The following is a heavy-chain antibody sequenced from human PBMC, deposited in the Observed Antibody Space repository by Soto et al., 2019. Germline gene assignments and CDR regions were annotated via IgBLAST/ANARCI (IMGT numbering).Heavy chain of an antibody. V-gene: IGHV4-59*01. Sequence: QVQLQESGPGLVKPWETLSLTCTVSGGSISTSYWSWVRQPSGTGLEWIGYIYNNRRTPYNPSLRGRATISVDTSKNQFSLRLSSVTAADSAVYYCARGPFTLSLVRPSYMDVWGNGTTVTVSS. D-gene: IGHD3-10*01. J-gene: IGHJ6*03. CDR3: ARGPFTLSLVRPSYMDV. CDR2: IYNNRRT. CDR1: GGSISTSY.